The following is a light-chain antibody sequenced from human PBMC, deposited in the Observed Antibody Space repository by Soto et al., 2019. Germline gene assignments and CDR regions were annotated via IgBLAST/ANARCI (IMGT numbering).Light chain of an antibody. CDR1: LAIRNE. J-gene: IGKJ1*01. Sequence: IQVTQSPSSLSASVGDRVTITCRASLAIRNELDWYQQKPGKAPKRLIYDASTLQDWVPSRFSGDGSGTEFTLTISSLQSEDFATYFCLQNKSYPWTFGQGTKV. V-gene: IGKV1-17*01. CDR3: LQNKSYPWT. CDR2: DAS.